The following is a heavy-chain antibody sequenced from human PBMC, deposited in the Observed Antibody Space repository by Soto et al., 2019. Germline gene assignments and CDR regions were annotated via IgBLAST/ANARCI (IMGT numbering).Heavy chain of an antibody. D-gene: IGHD5-18*01. J-gene: IGHJ4*02. CDR1: GFTFTSYA. Sequence: QSGGSLRLSCAASGFTFTSYALSWVRQPPGKGLQWLSSISASGGNTYYADSVKGRFTISRDNPKNTLYLQINSLGADDTAVYYCAKALSGYSYPQFDYWGQGTLVTVSS. CDR3: AKALSGYSYPQFDY. V-gene: IGHV3-23*01. CDR2: ISASGGNT.